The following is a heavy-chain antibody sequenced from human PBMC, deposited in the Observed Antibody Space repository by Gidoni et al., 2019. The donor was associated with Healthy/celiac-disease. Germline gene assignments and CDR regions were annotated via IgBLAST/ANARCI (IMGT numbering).Heavy chain of an antibody. CDR2: IIPILGIA. Sequence: QVQLVQSGAEVKKPGSSVKVSCKASGGTFSSYPSSWGRQAPGQGLEWMGRIIPILGIANYAQKFQSRFTITADKSTSTAYMELSSLRSEDTAVYYCARSGVGSRGEDNWGQGTLVTVSS. CDR1: GGTFSSYP. CDR3: ARSGVGSRGEDN. D-gene: IGHD6-13*01. V-gene: IGHV1-69*02. J-gene: IGHJ4*02.